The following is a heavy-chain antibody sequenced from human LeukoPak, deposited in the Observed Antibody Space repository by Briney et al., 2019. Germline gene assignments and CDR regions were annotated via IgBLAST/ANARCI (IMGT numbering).Heavy chain of an antibody. D-gene: IGHD3-10*01. Sequence: PSETLSLTCIVSGGSISTYYWSWIRQPPGKGLEWIGYIYYTGSTTYNPSPKSRVSISVDTSKNKFSLDLNSVSAADTAVYYCARGRGDSRGTSFDPWGQGTLVTVSS. CDR3: ARGRGDSRGTSFDP. J-gene: IGHJ5*02. CDR2: IYYTGST. CDR1: GGSISTYY. V-gene: IGHV4-59*01.